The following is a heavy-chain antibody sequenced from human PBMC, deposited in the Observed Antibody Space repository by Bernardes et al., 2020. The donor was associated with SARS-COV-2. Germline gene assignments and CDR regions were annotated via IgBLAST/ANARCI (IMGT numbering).Heavy chain of an antibody. V-gene: IGHV3-21*01. Sequence: VSLRLSCAASEFTFSSYAMSWVRQAPGKGLEWVSSITSSSSYKYYADSVKGRFTISRDNAKNSLYLQMNSLRAEDTAVYFCARESDWNYVFDYWGQGTLVTVSS. J-gene: IGHJ4*02. D-gene: IGHD1-7*01. CDR2: ITSSSSYK. CDR3: ARESDWNYVFDY. CDR1: EFTFSSYA.